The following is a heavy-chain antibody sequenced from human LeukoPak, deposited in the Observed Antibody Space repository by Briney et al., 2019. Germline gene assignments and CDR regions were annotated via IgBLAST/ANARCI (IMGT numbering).Heavy chain of an antibody. CDR1: GFTFSSYW. CDR3: ARDRSITIFGVVSNAFDI. V-gene: IGHV3-74*01. Sequence: GGSLRLSCAASGFTFSSYWMHWVRQAPGKGLVWVSRINTDGSSTSYADSVKGRFTISRDNAKNSLYLQMNSLRAEDTAVYYCARDRSITIFGVVSNAFDIWGQGTMVTVSS. CDR2: INTDGSST. D-gene: IGHD3-3*01. J-gene: IGHJ3*02.